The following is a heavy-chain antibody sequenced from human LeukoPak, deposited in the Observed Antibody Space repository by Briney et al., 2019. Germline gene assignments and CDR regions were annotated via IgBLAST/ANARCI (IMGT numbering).Heavy chain of an antibody. J-gene: IGHJ5*02. Sequence: SQTLSLTCTVSGGSISSGNHYFSWIRQPAGKGLEWIGRINTTGNTNDNPSLKSRVTLSLDTSKNQFSLKLSSVTAADTAVYYCARHVVSWNGGWGFRNRRDWFDPWGQGTLVTVSS. CDR1: GGSISSGNHY. CDR2: INTTGNT. V-gene: IGHV4-61*02. CDR3: ARHVVSWNGGWGFRNRRDWFDP. D-gene: IGHD1-1*01.